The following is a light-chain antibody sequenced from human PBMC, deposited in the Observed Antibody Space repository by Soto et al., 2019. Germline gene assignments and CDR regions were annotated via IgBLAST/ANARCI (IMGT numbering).Light chain of an antibody. CDR2: EVS. V-gene: IGLV2-14*01. CDR1: TNDVGGYNY. J-gene: IGLJ2*01. Sequence: QSALTQPASVSGSPGQSITISCTGTTNDVGGYNYVSWYQQHPGKAPKLLIFEVSSRPSGVSNRFSGSKSGNTASLTISALQAEDEADYYCSSYSSSSALDVIFGGGTKLTVL. CDR3: SSYSSSSALDVI.